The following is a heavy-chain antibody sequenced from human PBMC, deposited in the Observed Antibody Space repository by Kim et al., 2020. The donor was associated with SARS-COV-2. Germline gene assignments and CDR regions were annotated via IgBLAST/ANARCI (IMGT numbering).Heavy chain of an antibody. CDR1: GYTFTSYY. J-gene: IGHJ6*02. CDR2: INPSGGST. CDR3: AREALAWGYYYYGMDV. Sequence: ASVKVSCKASGYTFTSYYMHWVRQAPGQGLEWMGIINPSGGSTSYAQKFQGRVTMTRDTSTSTVYMELSSLRSEDTAVYYCAREALAWGYYYYGMDVWGQGTTVTVSS. V-gene: IGHV1-46*01. D-gene: IGHD3-16*01.